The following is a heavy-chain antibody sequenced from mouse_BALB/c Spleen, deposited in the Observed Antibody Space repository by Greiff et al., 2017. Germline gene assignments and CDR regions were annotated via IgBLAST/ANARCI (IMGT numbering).Heavy chain of an antibody. D-gene: IGHD2-4*01. CDR3: ARSDYYDYAWFAY. CDR2: ISSGSSTI. V-gene: IGHV5-17*02. Sequence: EVKVVESGGGLVQPGGSRKLSCAASGFTFSSFGMHWVRQAPEKGLEWVAYISSGSSTIYYADTVKGRFTISRDNPKNTLFLQMTSLRSEDTAMYYCARSDYYDYAWFAYWGQGTLVTVSA. CDR1: GFTFSSFG. J-gene: IGHJ3*01.